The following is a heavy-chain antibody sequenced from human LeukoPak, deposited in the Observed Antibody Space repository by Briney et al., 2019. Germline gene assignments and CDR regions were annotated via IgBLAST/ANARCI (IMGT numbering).Heavy chain of an antibody. D-gene: IGHD3-10*02. J-gene: IGHJ6*04. V-gene: IGHV3-20*04. Sequence: QSGGSLRLSCAASGFTFDDHGMSWVRQAPGKGLEWVSGIKWDGGRTGYADSVKGRFTISRDNAKNSLYLQMNSLRAEDTAVYYCAELGITMIGGVWGKGTTVTISS. CDR3: AELGITMIGGV. CDR1: GFTFDDHG. CDR2: IKWDGGRT.